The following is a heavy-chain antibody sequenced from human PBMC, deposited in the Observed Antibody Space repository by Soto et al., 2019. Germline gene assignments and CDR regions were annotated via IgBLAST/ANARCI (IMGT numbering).Heavy chain of an antibody. J-gene: IGHJ6*02. CDR2: IIPIFGTA. Sequence: SVKVSCKASGGTFSSYAISWVRQAPGQGLEWMGGIIPIFGTANYAQKFQGRVTITADKSTSTAYMELSSLRSEDTAVYYCAGGRYSSGWSYYYYYGMDVWGQGTTVTVSS. CDR1: GGTFSSYA. D-gene: IGHD6-19*01. V-gene: IGHV1-69*06. CDR3: AGGRYSSGWSYYYYYGMDV.